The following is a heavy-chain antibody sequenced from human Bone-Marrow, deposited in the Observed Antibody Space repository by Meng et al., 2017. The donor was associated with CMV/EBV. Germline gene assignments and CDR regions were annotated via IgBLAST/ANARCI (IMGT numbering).Heavy chain of an antibody. CDR1: GFTFDDYA. CDR3: AKRGGYDGLYYFDY. J-gene: IGHJ4*02. Sequence: GGSLRLSCAASGFTFDDYAMHWVRQVPGKGLEWVSGISRSSDSVGYADSVQGRFTISRDNAKNSLYLKMNSLRTEDTALYYCAKRGGYDGLYYFDYWGQGTLVTVSS. V-gene: IGHV3-9*01. D-gene: IGHD5-12*01. CDR2: ISRSSDSV.